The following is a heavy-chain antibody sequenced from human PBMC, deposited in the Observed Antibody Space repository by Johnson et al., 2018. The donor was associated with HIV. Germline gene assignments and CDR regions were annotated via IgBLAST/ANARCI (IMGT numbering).Heavy chain of an antibody. Sequence: VQLVESGGGLVQPGGSLRLSCAASGFTLSSYDMHWVRQATGKGLEWVSAIGTAGDTYYPGSVKGRFTISRENAKNSLYLQMNSLRAGDTAVYFCARVSLAYSYGYDALDFWGQGTMVTVSS. V-gene: IGHV3-13*01. CDR3: ARVSLAYSYGYDALDF. D-gene: IGHD5-18*01. CDR2: IGTAGDT. J-gene: IGHJ3*01. CDR1: GFTLSSYD.